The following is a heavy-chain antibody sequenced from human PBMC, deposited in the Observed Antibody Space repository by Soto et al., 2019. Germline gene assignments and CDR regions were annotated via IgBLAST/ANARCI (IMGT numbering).Heavy chain of an antibody. Sequence: SVKVSCKASGGTFSNYAITWVRQAPGQGLEWMGGIIPIFGTANYAQKSQGRVTISADESTSTAYMEMSSLRSDDTAVYYCARGEASGSFFDFWGQGTLVTVSS. CDR2: IIPIFGTA. CDR1: GGTFSNYA. V-gene: IGHV1-69*13. J-gene: IGHJ5*01. D-gene: IGHD3-10*01. CDR3: ARGEASGSFFDF.